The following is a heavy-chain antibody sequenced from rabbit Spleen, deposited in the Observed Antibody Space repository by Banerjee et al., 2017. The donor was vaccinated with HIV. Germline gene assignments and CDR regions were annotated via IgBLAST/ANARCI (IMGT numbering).Heavy chain of an antibody. CDR1: GFSFNNNY. J-gene: IGHJ6*01. Sequence: ESGGGLVQPEGSLTLTCTASGFSFNNNYYMCWVRQAPGKGPEWIACIANGDGSTYYANWVNGRFTISRSTSLNTVTLQMTSLTAADTATYFCVRDQARMLDLWGPGTLVTVS. V-gene: IGHV1S47*01. CDR2: IANGDGST. CDR3: VRDQARMLDL.